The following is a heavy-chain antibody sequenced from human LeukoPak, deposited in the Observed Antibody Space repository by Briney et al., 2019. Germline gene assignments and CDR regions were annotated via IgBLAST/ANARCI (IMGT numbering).Heavy chain of an antibody. CDR2: ISTSSTYI. CDR1: EFTLRSYS. J-gene: IGHJ4*02. D-gene: IGHD1-26*01. V-gene: IGHV3-21*01. CDR3: ARDASGSSIGLIDF. Sequence: PWGSLRLSCAASEFTLRSYSMHWVRQAPGKGLEWVSYISTSSTYIYYADLVRGRFSISRDNAKNSLYLHMNSLKADDTAVYYCARDASGSSIGLIDFWGQGTLVTVSS.